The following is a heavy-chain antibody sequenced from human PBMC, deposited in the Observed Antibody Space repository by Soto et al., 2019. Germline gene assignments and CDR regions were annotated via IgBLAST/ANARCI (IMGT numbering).Heavy chain of an antibody. Sequence: SETLSLTCTVSGGSISSGDYYWSWIRQPPGKGLEWIGEIYHSGSTNYNPSLKSRVTISVDKSKNQFSLKLSSVTAADTAVYYCARVAVAGTRVDYWGQGTLVTVSS. J-gene: IGHJ4*02. CDR2: IYHSGST. V-gene: IGHV4-39*07. D-gene: IGHD6-19*01. CDR3: ARVAVAGTRVDY. CDR1: GGSISSGDYY.